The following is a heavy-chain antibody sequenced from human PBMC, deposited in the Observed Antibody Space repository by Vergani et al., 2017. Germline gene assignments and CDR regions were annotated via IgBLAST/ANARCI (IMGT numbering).Heavy chain of an antibody. CDR3: ARRLGYSGGSCYGWGHDAFDI. CDR2: ISSSSSYI. Sequence: EVQLLESGGGLVQPGGSLRLSCAASGFTFSSYSMNWVRQAPGKGLEWVSSISSSSSYIYYADSVKGRFTISRDNAKNSLYLQMNSLRAEDTAVYYCARRLGYSGGSCYGWGHDAFDIWGQGTMVTVSS. CDR1: GFTFSSYS. D-gene: IGHD2-15*01. J-gene: IGHJ3*02. V-gene: IGHV3-21*01.